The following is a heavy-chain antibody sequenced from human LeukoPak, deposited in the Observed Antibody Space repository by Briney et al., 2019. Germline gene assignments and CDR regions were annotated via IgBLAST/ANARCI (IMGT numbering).Heavy chain of an antibody. Sequence: GGSLRLSCAASGFSFSRYWMHWVRQAPGKGLEWVSVIYSGGSTYYADSVKGRFTISRDNSKNTLYLQMNSLRAEDTAVYYCARAAIVGATKKGGYFDYWGQGTLVTVSS. CDR3: ARAAIVGATKKGGYFDY. CDR2: IYSGGST. D-gene: IGHD1-26*01. V-gene: IGHV3-53*01. J-gene: IGHJ4*02. CDR1: GFSFSRYW.